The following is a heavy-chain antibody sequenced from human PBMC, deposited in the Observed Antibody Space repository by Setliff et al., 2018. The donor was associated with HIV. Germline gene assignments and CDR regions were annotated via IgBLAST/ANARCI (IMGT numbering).Heavy chain of an antibody. J-gene: IGHJ2*01. CDR3: ASLSSGSDWYFDL. V-gene: IGHV4-59*01. CDR1: GGSISSYY. D-gene: IGHD3-22*01. CDR2: IYYSGSS. Sequence: LSLTCTVSGGSISSYYWSWIRQPPGKGLEWIGYIYYSGSSNYNPSLKSRVTISVDTSKNHFSLKLSSVTAADAAVYYCASLSSGSDWYFDLWGRGTLVTVSS.